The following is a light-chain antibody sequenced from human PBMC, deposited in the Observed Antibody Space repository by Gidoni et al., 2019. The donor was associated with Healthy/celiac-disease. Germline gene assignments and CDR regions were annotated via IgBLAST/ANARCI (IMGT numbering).Light chain of an antibody. CDR1: QSISSW. Sequence: DIQMTQSPSTLSASVGDRVTITCRASQSISSWLAWYQLKPGKAPKLLIYDASSLESGVPSRFSGIGSGTEFTLTISSLQPDDFATYSCRQYNSYLWTFGQGTKVEIK. CDR2: DAS. J-gene: IGKJ1*01. CDR3: RQYNSYLWT. V-gene: IGKV1-5*01.